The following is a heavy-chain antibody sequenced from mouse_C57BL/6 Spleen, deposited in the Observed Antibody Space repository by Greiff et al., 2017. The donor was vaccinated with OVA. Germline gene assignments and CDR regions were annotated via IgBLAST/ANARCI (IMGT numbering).Heavy chain of an antibody. CDR3: ARGLGLLFDY. CDR1: GFTFSDYY. Sequence: EVHLVESEGGLVQPGSSMTLSCTASGFTFSDYYMAWVRQVPEKGLEWVANINYDGSSTYYLDSLKSRFIISRDNAKNILYLQMSSLKSEDTATYYCARGLGLLFDYWGQGTTLTVSS. CDR2: INYDGSST. J-gene: IGHJ2*01. V-gene: IGHV5-16*01. D-gene: IGHD4-1*01.